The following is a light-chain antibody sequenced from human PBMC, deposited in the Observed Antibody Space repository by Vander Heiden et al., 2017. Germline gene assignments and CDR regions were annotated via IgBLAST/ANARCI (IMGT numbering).Light chain of an antibody. CDR3: NSRDSSGNHQV. CDR2: GKN. V-gene: IGLV3-19*01. Sequence: SSELTPDPAVSVALGQTVRITCQGDSLSSYYASWYQQKPGQAPVLVIYGKNNRPSGIPDRFSGSSSGNTASLTITGAQAEDEADYYCNSRDSSGNHQVFGGGTKLTVL. CDR1: SLSSYY. J-gene: IGLJ3*02.